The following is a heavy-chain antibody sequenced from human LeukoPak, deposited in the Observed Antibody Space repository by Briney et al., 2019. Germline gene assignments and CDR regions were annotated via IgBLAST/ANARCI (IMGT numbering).Heavy chain of an antibody. Sequence: PAGSLRLSCAPSGFTFSTYCMSWVRQPPGKGLDWVANILQDVSETYYSGSVKGRFTISRDNAKNSLFLQMNSLTAEDTDMYYCVKIGGRAHGMDVWGQGTTVTVSS. CDR2: ILQDVSET. CDR1: GFTFSTYC. V-gene: IGHV3-7*05. D-gene: IGHD2/OR15-2a*01. J-gene: IGHJ6*02. CDR3: VKIGGRAHGMDV.